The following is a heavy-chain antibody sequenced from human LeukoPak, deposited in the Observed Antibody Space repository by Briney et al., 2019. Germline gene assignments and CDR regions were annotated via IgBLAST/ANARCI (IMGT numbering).Heavy chain of an antibody. Sequence: GGSLRLSCAASGFTFSSYAMHWVRQAPGKGLEWVAVISYDGSNKYYADSVKGRFTISRDNSKNTLYLQMNSLRAEDTAVYYCARAVAGFDYWGQGTLVTVSS. D-gene: IGHD6-19*01. J-gene: IGHJ4*02. V-gene: IGHV3-30-3*01. CDR2: ISYDGSNK. CDR1: GFTFSSYA. CDR3: ARAVAGFDY.